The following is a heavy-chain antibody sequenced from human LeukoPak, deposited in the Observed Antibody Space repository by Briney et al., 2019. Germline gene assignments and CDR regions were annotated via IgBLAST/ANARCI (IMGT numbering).Heavy chain of an antibody. V-gene: IGHV3-21*01. CDR3: ARDLNYYDSSTYDPYYGMDV. D-gene: IGHD3-22*01. CDR2: ISRSSDYI. Sequence: PGGSLRLSCAASGFTFSTSSINWVRQAPGKGLEWVSSISRSSDYISYADSVKGRFTVSRDNAKNSLYLQMNSLRAEDTAVYYCARDLNYYDSSTYDPYYGMDVWGQGTTVTVSS. J-gene: IGHJ6*02. CDR1: GFTFSTSS.